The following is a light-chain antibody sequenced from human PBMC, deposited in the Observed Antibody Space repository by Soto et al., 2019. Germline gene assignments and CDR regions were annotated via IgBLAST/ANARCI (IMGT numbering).Light chain of an antibody. Sequence: DIQMTQSPSSLSASVGDRVTITCQASHDISNYLNWYQQKPGKAPKLLIYDASNLQTGVPSRFSGSGSETDFTCTISSLQPEDIATYYCQQYDTIPLTFGGGTKVDIK. CDR2: DAS. V-gene: IGKV1-33*01. CDR1: HDISNY. CDR3: QQYDTIPLT. J-gene: IGKJ4*01.